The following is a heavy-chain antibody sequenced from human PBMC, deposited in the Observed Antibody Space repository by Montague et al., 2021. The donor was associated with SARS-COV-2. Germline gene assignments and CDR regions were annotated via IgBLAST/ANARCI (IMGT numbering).Heavy chain of an antibody. CDR1: GFTFSSYA. CDR2: ISYDGSNK. J-gene: IGHJ4*02. D-gene: IGHD3-10*01. Sequence: SLRLSCAASGFTFSSYAMLWVRQGPGKGLEWVAVISYDGSNKYYADSVKGRFTISRDNSKNTLYLQMNSLRAEDTAVYYCARDRALENWGQGTLVTVSS. CDR3: ARDRALEN. V-gene: IGHV3-30-3*01.